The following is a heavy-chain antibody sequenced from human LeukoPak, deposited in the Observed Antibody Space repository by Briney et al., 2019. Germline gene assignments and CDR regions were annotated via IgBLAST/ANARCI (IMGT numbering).Heavy chain of an antibody. D-gene: IGHD2-2*01. CDR1: GFTFSNYW. J-gene: IGHJ5*02. Sequence: TGGSLRLSCEGSGFTFSNYWMGWVRQAPGKGLQWVADIKTDGSEKYYVDSVKGRFTISRDNAKNSLYLQMNSLRAEDTAVYYCARGVGYCSSTSCYNWFDPWGQGTLVTVSS. V-gene: IGHV3-7*01. CDR2: IKTDGSEK. CDR3: ARGVGYCSSTSCYNWFDP.